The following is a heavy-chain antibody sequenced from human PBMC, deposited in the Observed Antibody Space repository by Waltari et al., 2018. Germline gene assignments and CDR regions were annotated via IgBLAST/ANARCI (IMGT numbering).Heavy chain of an antibody. D-gene: IGHD1-26*01. CDR1: GYTFTSYG. V-gene: IGHV1-18*01. Sequence: QVQLVQSGAEVKKPGASVKVSCKASGYTFTSYGISWVRQAPGQGLEWMGWISAYTGNKNYAQKLQGRGTMTTDTSTGTAYMELGSRRSDDTAVYYCARSVGYSGSYWGGDYWGQGTLVTVSS. CDR2: ISAYTGNK. J-gene: IGHJ4*02. CDR3: ARSVGYSGSYWGGDY.